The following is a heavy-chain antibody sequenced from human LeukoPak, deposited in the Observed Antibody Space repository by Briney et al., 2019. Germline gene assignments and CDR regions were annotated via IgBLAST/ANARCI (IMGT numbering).Heavy chain of an antibody. CDR2: ISSNGSTI. Sequence: TGGSLRLSCAASGFTFSSFEMNWVRQAPGKGLEWVSYISSNGSTIYYADSVKGRFTISRDNAKNSLYLQMNSLRAEDTALYYCARGLGHDYWGQGTLVTVSS. D-gene: IGHD3-9*01. J-gene: IGHJ4*02. CDR3: ARGLGHDY. CDR1: GFTFSSFE. V-gene: IGHV3-48*03.